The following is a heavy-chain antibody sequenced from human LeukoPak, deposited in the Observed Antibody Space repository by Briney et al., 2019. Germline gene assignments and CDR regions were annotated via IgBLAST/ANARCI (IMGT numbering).Heavy chain of an antibody. J-gene: IGHJ4*02. CDR2: IIPIFGTA. V-gene: IGHV1-69*13. Sequence: ASVKVSCKASGGTFSNYAISWVRQAPGQGLEWMGGIIPIFGTANYAQTFQGRVTITADESTSTAYMELSSLRSEDTAVYYCARGRFGLLWFGELERWGQGTLVTVSS. CDR1: GGTFSNYA. D-gene: IGHD3-10*01. CDR3: ARGRFGLLWFGELER.